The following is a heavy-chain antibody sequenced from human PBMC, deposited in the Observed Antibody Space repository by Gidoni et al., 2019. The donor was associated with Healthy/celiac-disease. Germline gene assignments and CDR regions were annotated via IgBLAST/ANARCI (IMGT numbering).Heavy chain of an antibody. CDR2: ISYDGSNK. V-gene: IGHV3-30-3*01. CDR3: ARVPMIQLWSDY. Sequence: QVPLVESGGGVVQPGRSLRLSCAASGFTFSSYAMHWVRQAPGKGLEWVAVISYDGSNKYDADSGKGRFTISRDNSKNTLYLQMNSLRAEDTAVYYCARVPMIQLWSDYWGQGTLVTVSS. J-gene: IGHJ4*02. CDR1: GFTFSSYA. D-gene: IGHD5-18*01.